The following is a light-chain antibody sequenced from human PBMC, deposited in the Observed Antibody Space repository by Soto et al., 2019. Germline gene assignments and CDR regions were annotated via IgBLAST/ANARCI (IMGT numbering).Light chain of an antibody. CDR1: SSDVGGYAF. J-gene: IGLJ2*01. V-gene: IGLV2-14*01. CDR3: SSYTSSSTVV. Sequence: QSALTQPASVSGSPGQSITISCTGTSSDVGGYAFVSWYQQHPGKAPKLMIYEVSNRPSGVSNRFSGSKSSNTASLTMSGLQAEDEADYYCSSYTSSSTVVFGGGTKLTVL. CDR2: EVS.